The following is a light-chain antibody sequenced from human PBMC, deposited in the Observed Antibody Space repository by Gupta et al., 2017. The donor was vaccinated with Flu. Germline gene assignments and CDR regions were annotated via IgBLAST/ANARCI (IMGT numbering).Light chain of an antibody. Sequence: EIVLTQSPGTLSLSPGERATLSCRASQSIRNYSLAWYQQKPDQAPRLLIYGASTRGTDIPDRCSGSGCGTDFTLTISRLESEDVAVYYCQHNGGSHTLGEGTKLEIK. V-gene: IGKV3-20*01. CDR1: QSIRNYS. CDR3: QHNGGSHT. J-gene: IGKJ2*01. CDR2: GAS.